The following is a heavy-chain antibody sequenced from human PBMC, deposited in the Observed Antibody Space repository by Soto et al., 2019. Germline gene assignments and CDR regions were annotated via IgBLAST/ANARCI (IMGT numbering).Heavy chain of an antibody. CDR1: GGSISSGGYS. Sequence: SETLSLTCAVSGGSISSGGYSWSWIRQPPGKGLEWIGYIYHSGSTYYNPSLKSRVTISVDRSKNQFSLKLSSVTAADTAVYYCARGVGPAYYYDSSGYTPPGAAFDIWGQGTMVTVSS. J-gene: IGHJ3*02. CDR2: IYHSGST. D-gene: IGHD3-22*01. V-gene: IGHV4-30-2*01. CDR3: ARGVGPAYYYDSSGYTPPGAAFDI.